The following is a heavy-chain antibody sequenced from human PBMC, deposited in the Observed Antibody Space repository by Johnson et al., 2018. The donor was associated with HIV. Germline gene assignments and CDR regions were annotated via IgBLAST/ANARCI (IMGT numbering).Heavy chain of an antibody. V-gene: IGHV3-30-3*02. CDR2: ISYDGSNK. CDR3: ANDFWSGSGI. Sequence: VQLVESGGGLVQPGGSLRLSCAASGFTFSSYGMHWVRQAPGKGLEWVAVISYDGSNKYYADSVKGRFTISRDNAKNSLYLQMNSLRAEDTAVYYCANDFWSGSGIWGQGTMVTVSS. CDR1: GFTFSSYG. J-gene: IGHJ3*02. D-gene: IGHD3-3*01.